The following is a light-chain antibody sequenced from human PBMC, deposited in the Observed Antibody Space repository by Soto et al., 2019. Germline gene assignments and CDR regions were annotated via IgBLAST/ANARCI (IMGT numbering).Light chain of an antibody. CDR2: DAS. CDR1: QDISNY. V-gene: IGKV1-33*01. Sequence: DIQMTQSPRSLSASVGDRVTITCQASQDISNYLNWYQQKPGKAPNLLIYDASILQTGVPSRFSGGGFGTDFTLTISSLQPEDIATYYCQQYYNLPITFGQGTRLEIK. J-gene: IGKJ5*01. CDR3: QQYYNLPIT.